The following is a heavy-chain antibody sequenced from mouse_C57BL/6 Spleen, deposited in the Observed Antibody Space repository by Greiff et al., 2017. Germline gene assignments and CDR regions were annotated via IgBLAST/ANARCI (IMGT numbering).Heavy chain of an antibody. Sequence: EVQRVESGGDLVKPGGSLKLSCAASGFTFSSYGMSWVRQTPDKRLEWVATISSGGSYTYYPDSVKGRFTISRDNAKNTLYLQMSSLKSEDTAMYYCARQVADYYAMDYWGQGTSVTVSS. CDR3: ARQVADYYAMDY. J-gene: IGHJ4*01. D-gene: IGHD1-1*02. CDR2: ISSGGSYT. CDR1: GFTFSSYG. V-gene: IGHV5-6*01.